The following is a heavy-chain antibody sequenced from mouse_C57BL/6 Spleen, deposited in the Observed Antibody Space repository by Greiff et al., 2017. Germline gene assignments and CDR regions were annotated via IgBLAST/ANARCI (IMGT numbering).Heavy chain of an antibody. CDR2: IWSGGST. J-gene: IGHJ4*01. V-gene: IGHV2-2*01. Sequence: QVQLQQSGPGLVQPSQSLSITCTVSGFSLTSYGVHWVRQSPGKGLEWLGVIWSGGSTDYNAAFISRLSISTDDSKSKVFFKMNSLQADDTAIYYCARTMITPYYYAMDYWGQGTSVTVSS. CDR3: ARTMITPYYYAMDY. CDR1: GFSLTSYG. D-gene: IGHD2-4*01.